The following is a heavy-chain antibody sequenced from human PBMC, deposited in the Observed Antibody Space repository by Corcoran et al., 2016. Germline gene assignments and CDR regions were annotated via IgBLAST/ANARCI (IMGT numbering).Heavy chain of an antibody. J-gene: IGHJ6*02. CDR3: ARAPVGRRGMDV. CDR1: GGSFNDYY. V-gene: IGHV4-34*01. D-gene: IGHD1-26*01. CDR2: INHSGGT. Sequence: QVQLQQWGAGLLKPSETLSLTCGVYGGSFNDYYWTWIRQPPGKGLEWIGEINHSGGTNYNPSLKSRVTISVDTSKNKFSMKVSSVTAADTAAYYCARAPVGRRGMDVWGQGTTVTVSS.